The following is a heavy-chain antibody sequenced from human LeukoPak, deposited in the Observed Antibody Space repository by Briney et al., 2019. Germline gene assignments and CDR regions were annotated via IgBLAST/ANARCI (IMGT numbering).Heavy chain of an antibody. J-gene: IGHJ4*02. CDR3: ARDTSGYDTFDY. V-gene: IGHV1-2*02. CDR1: GYTFTGYY. CDR2: INPNSGGT. D-gene: IGHD5-12*01. Sequence: GASVKVSCKASGYTFTGYYMHWVRQAPGQGLEWMGWINPNSGGTNYAQKFQGRVTMTRDTSISTAYMELRRLRSDDTAVYYCARDTSGYDTFDYWGQGTLVTVSS.